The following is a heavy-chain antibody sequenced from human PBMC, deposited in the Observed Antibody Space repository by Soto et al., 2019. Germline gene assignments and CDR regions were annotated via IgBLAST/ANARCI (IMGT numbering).Heavy chain of an antibody. CDR2: IKTDSGDT. CDR3: ARRSTNYLNELIYDP. CDR1: RYTFTSYY. Sequence: SVKVSCKASRYTFTSYYIFWVPQSTGQGLEWMGWIKTDSGDTKYTQKCRGRVTRTRHTAISTAYMELNNVVSDDTAVYYCARRSTNYLNELIYDPWGQGTRVTVSS. V-gene: IGHV1-2*02. D-gene: IGHD1-1*01. J-gene: IGHJ5*02.